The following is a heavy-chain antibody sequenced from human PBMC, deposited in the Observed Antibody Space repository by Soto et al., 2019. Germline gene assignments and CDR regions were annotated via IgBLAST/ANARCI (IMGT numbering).Heavy chain of an antibody. CDR2: IYWDDDK. Sequence: QITLKESGPTLVKPTQTLTLTCTFSGFSLSTSGVGVGWIRQPPGKALEWLALIYWDDDKRYSPSLKSRLTITQDTSKHQVVLTMTNMDPVDTATYYCARTNYDILPVLDGDWFDPWGQGTLVTVSS. V-gene: IGHV2-5*02. J-gene: IGHJ5*02. D-gene: IGHD3-9*01. CDR1: GFSLSTSGVG. CDR3: ARTNYDILPVLDGDWFDP.